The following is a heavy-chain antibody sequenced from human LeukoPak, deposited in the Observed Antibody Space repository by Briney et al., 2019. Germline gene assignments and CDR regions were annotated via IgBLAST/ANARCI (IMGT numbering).Heavy chain of an antibody. CDR1: GFTFSDYW. J-gene: IGHJ4*02. CDR2: IKQDGSQT. Sequence: EGSLRLSCAASGFTFSDYWMAWVRQAPGKGLEWMANIKQDGSQTYYVDSVKGRFTISRDNAKNSLYLQMNSLRAEDTALYYCARKGLPDYWGQGTLVTVSS. V-gene: IGHV3-7*01. CDR3: ARKGLPDY.